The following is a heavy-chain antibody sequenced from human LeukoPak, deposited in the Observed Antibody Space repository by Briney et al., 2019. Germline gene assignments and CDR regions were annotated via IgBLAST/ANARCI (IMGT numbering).Heavy chain of an antibody. V-gene: IGHV4-34*01. CDR2: INHSGST. D-gene: IGHD2-2*01. CDR3: ARGPLGYCSSTSCYQDDY. J-gene: IGHJ4*02. CDR1: GGSFSGYY. Sequence: SETLSLTCAVYGGSFSGYYWSWLRQPPGKGLEWIGEINHSGSTNYNPSLKSRVTISVDTSKNQFSLKLSSVTAADTAVYYCARGPLGYCSSTSCYQDDYWGQGTLVTVSS.